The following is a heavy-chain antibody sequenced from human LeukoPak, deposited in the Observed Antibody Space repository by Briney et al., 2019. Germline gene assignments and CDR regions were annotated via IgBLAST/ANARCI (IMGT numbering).Heavy chain of an antibody. CDR1: GFTFSTFE. V-gene: IGHV3-48*03. D-gene: IGHD3-10*01. Sequence: GGSLRLSCTASGFTFSTFETTWVRQAPGKGLEWVSYISNSGLTIYYADSVKGRFTISRDNTKNSLYLQMNSLRVEDTALYYCVRIEGGIRGLSPDYWGQGTLVTVSS. J-gene: IGHJ4*02. CDR3: VRIEGGIRGLSPDY. CDR2: ISNSGLTI.